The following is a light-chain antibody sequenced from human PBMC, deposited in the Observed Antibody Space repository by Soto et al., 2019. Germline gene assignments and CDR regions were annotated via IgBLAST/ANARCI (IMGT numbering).Light chain of an antibody. J-gene: IGKJ5*01. Sequence: EIVLTQSPGTLSLSPGERVTLSCRASQSVSNNYLAWYQQKPGQAPSLLIYDASSRATGIPDRFSGSGSGTDFTLTISRLEPEDFAMYYCQQYGSSAPITFGQGTRLEIE. CDR1: QSVSNNY. CDR2: DAS. CDR3: QQYGSSAPIT. V-gene: IGKV3-20*01.